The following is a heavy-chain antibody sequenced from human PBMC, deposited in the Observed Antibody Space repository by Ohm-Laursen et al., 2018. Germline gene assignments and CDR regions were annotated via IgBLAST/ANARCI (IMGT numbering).Heavy chain of an antibody. V-gene: IGHV4-4*07. J-gene: IGHJ4*02. Sequence: SDTLSLTCTVSGGSISSYYWSWIRQPAGKGLEWIGRIYTSGSTNYNPSLESRVTISADTSKNQFSLRLTSVTAADTAVYYCARQDSGDYYFDYWGQGTLVTVSS. CDR1: GGSISSYY. CDR3: ARQDSGDYYFDY. D-gene: IGHD4-17*01. CDR2: IYTSGST.